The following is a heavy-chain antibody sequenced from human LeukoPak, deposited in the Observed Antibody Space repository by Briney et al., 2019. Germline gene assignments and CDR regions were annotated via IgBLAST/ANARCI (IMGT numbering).Heavy chain of an antibody. D-gene: IGHD2-2*01. V-gene: IGHV4-39*07. CDR1: GGSISSSSYY. J-gene: IGHJ5*02. CDR2: IYHSGST. Sequence: SETLSLTCTVSGGSISSSSYYWGWIRQPPGKGLEWIGSIYHSGSTYYNPSLKSRVTISVDTSKNQFSLKLSSVTAADTAVYYCAFYSKYQLPQDWFDPWGQGTLVTVSS. CDR3: AFYSKYQLPQDWFDP.